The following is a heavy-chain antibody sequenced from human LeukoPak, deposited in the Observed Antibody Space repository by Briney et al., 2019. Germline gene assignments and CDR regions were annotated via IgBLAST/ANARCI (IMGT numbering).Heavy chain of an antibody. CDR1: GFTFRSYW. CDR3: ARAPSEIGGYYPEYFRQ. D-gene: IGHD3-22*01. J-gene: IGHJ1*01. V-gene: IGHV3-74*01. CDR2: IKSDGKT. Sequence: GGSLRLSCAASGFTFRSYWLHWVRQAPGKGLVWVSRIKSDGKTNYADSVKGRFTISRDNAKNTVSLQMNSLRAEDTGVYYCARAPSEIGGYYPEYFRQWLQGTLVTVSS.